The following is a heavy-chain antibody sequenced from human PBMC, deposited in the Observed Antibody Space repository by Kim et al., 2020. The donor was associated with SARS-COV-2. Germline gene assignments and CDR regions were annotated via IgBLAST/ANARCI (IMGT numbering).Heavy chain of an antibody. CDR2: IYYTGST. Sequence: SETLSLTCTVSGGFISDYFWTWMRQAPGKGLEYIGYIYYTGSTNSNPSLRSRVTISVDTSNNQFSLKLTSVTAPDTAVYYCARGGSLDLRRGWFDPWVQG. V-gene: IGHV4-59*01. CDR3: ARGGSLDLRRGWFDP. J-gene: IGHJ5*02. D-gene: IGHD1-7*01. CDR1: GGFISDYF.